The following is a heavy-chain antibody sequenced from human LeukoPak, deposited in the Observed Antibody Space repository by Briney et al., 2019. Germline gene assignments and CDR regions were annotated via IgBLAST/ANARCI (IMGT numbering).Heavy chain of an antibody. V-gene: IGHV4-34*01. CDR1: GGSLSGYY. CDR2: INHSGST. J-gene: IGHJ6*02. CDR3: ATRMGYYYYGMDV. D-gene: IGHD2-8*01. Sequence: SETLSLTCAVYGGSLSGYYWSWIRQPPGKGLEWIGEINHSGSTNYNPSLKSRVTISVDTSKNQFSLKLSSVTAADTAVYYCATRMGYYYYGMDVWGQGTTVTVSS.